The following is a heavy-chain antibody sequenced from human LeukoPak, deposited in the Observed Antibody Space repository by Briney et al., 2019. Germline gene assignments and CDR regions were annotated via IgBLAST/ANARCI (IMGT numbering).Heavy chain of an antibody. J-gene: IGHJ6*03. CDR2: IYYSGST. CDR3: ARITTGWGPYYYYYYMDV. V-gene: IGHV4-61*01. Sequence: SETLSLTCTVSGGSISSSSYYWSWIRQPPGKGLEWIGYIYYSGSTNYNPSLKSRVTISVDTSKNQFSLKLSSVTAADTAVYYCARITTGWGPYYYYYYMDVWGKGTTVTISS. D-gene: IGHD4-11*01. CDR1: GGSISSSSYY.